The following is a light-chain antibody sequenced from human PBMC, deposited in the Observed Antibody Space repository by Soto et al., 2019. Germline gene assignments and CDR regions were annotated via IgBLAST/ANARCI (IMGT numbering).Light chain of an antibody. CDR1: NSDVGGYNY. Sequence: SALTQPVSVSASPVQATTISCTGTNSDVGGYNYVSWYQQHPGKAPKLMIYDVSNRPSGISNRFSASKSGNTASLTISGLQAEDEADYFCTAYSSSSTQVFGTGTKVTVL. V-gene: IGLV2-14*01. CDR3: TAYSSSSTQV. J-gene: IGLJ1*01. CDR2: DVS.